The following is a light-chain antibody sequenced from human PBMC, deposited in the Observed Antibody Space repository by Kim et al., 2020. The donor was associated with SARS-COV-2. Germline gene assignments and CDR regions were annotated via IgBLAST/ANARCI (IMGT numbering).Light chain of an antibody. J-gene: IGKJ2*02. Sequence: SASVGDRVTISCRASQSISSWLAWYQQKPGQAPKVLIYKASTLDSGDPSRFSGSGSGTEFTLTINSLQPDDFATYYCQQYSTYPWTFGQGTKLEI. CDR1: QSISSW. CDR2: KAS. CDR3: QQYSTYPWT. V-gene: IGKV1-5*03.